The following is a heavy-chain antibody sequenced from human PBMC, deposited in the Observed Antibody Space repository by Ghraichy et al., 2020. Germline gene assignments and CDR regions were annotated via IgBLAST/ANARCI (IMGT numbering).Heavy chain of an antibody. D-gene: IGHD3-22*01. V-gene: IGHV3-74*01. CDR1: GFTFSNYW. Sequence: GGSLRLSCAASGFTFSNYWMHWVRQVPGKGLVWVSHIYNLGTSSSYADSVKGRFTISRDNAKNTLYLQMNSVRAEDTAVYYCARVKKYDSSGPYGMDVWGQGTTVTVSS. CDR3: ARVKKYDSSGPYGMDV. J-gene: IGHJ6*02. CDR2: IYNLGTSS.